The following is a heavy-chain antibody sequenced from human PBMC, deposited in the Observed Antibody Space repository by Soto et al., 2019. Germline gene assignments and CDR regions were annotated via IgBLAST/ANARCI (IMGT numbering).Heavy chain of an antibody. CDR3: ARHRYYDFWSGYYNVVDAFDI. J-gene: IGHJ3*02. CDR1: GGSISSSSYY. D-gene: IGHD3-3*01. Sequence: SETLSLTCTVSGGSISSSSYYWGWIRQPPGKGLEWIGSIYYSGSTYYNPSLKSRVTISVDTSKNQFSLKLSSVTAADTAVYYCARHRYYDFWSGYYNVVDAFDIWGQGTMVTVSS. CDR2: IYYSGST. V-gene: IGHV4-39*01.